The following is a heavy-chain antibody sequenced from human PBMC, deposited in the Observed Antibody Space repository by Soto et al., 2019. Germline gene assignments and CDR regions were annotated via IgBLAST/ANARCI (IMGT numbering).Heavy chain of an antibody. J-gene: IGHJ4*02. Sequence: SETMSLTCTVSGVSVNSGDYYWSWIRQPPGKGLEWIGYFYYSGITNYNPSLKSRVTISADTSKNKFSLKLRSVTAADAAVYYCARVTVAFPATTHYLDYWGQGTPRTLSS. V-gene: IGHV4-61*08. CDR1: GVSVNSGDYY. CDR3: ARVTVAFPATTHYLDY. CDR2: FYYSGIT. D-gene: IGHD1-26*01.